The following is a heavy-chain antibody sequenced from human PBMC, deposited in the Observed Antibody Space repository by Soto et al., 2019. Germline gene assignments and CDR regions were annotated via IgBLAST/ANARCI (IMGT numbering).Heavy chain of an antibody. J-gene: IGHJ2*01. CDR1: GGSISGGGYY. V-gene: IGHV4-30-4*01. CDR3: AREFIPLTTDWYFDL. Sequence: QVQLQESGPGLVNPSETLSLTCTVSGGSISGGGYYWSWIRQPPGKGLEWIGYIYDSGSTYYNPSLKSRISISVDTSKNRCSLRVSSLTAADTAAYYCAREFIPLTTDWYFDLWGRGTLVTVSS. D-gene: IGHD4-17*01. CDR2: IYDSGST.